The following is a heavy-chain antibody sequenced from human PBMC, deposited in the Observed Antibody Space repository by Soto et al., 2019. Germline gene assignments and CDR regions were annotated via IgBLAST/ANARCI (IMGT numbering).Heavy chain of an antibody. CDR3: ARQLQTYYYYGMDV. CDR1: GYTFTSYG. V-gene: IGHV1-18*01. D-gene: IGHD1-7*01. J-gene: IGHJ6*02. CDR2: ISAYNGNT. Sequence: GASVKVSCKASGYTFTSYGISWVRQAPGQGLEWMGWISAYNGNTNYAQKLQGRVTMTTDTSTSTAYMGLRSLRSDDTAVYYCARQLQTYYYYGMDVWGQGTTVTVSS.